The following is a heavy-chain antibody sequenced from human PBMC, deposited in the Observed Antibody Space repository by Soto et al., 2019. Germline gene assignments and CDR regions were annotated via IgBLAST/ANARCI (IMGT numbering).Heavy chain of an antibody. J-gene: IGHJ6*02. CDR2: ISYDGSNK. V-gene: IGHV3-30*18. CDR3: AKDQFVVPAVHYYYYYGMDV. D-gene: IGHD2-2*01. Sequence: QVQLVESGGGVVQPGRSLRLSCAASGFTFSSYGMHWVRQAPGKGLEWVAVISYDGSNKYYADSVKGRFTISRDNSKNTLYLQMNSLRAEDTAVYYCAKDQFVVPAVHYYYYYGMDVWGQGTTVTVSS. CDR1: GFTFSSYG.